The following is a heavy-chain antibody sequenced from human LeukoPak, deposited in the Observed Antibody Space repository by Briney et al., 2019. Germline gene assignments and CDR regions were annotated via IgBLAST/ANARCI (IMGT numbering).Heavy chain of an antibody. CDR2: IIPIFGTA. V-gene: IGHV1-69*05. J-gene: IGHJ5*02. Sequence: SVKVSCKASGGTFSSYAISWVRQAPGQGLEWMGGIIPIFGTANYAQKFQGRVTITTDESTSTAYMELCSLRSEDTAVYYCARDRLDSSGYYYEMGFDPWGQGTLVTVSS. CDR3: ARDRLDSSGYYYEMGFDP. CDR1: GGTFSSYA. D-gene: IGHD3-22*01.